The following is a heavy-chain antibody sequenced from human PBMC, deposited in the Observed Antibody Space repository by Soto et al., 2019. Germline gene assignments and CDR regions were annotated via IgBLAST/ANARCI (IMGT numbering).Heavy chain of an antibody. CDR3: ARGKYYYDSSGYYTNMIDY. D-gene: IGHD3-22*01. CDR1: GFTFSSYG. J-gene: IGHJ4*02. V-gene: IGHV3-33*01. CDR2: IWYDGSNK. Sequence: GGSLRLSCAASGFTFSSYGMHWVRQAPGKGLEWVAVIWYDGSNKYYADSVKGRFTISRDNSKNTLYLQMNSLRAEDTAVYYCARGKYYYDSSGYYTNMIDYWGQGTLVTVSS.